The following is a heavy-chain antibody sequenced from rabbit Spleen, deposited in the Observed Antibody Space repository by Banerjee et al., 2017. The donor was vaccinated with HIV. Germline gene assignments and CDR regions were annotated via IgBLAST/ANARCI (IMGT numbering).Heavy chain of an antibody. J-gene: IGHJ4*01. CDR3: GRGDIGAAIYLSL. CDR1: GVSFSFNSY. CDR2: IYTYSGDT. Sequence: QSLEESGGDLVKPGASLTLTCTASGVSFSFNSYMCWVRQAPGKGLELIGCIYTYSGDTGYASWAKGRFTISKTSTTVTLQLNSLTAADTATYFCGRGDIGAAIYLSLWGQGTLVTVS. D-gene: IGHD2-1*01. V-gene: IGHV1S40*01.